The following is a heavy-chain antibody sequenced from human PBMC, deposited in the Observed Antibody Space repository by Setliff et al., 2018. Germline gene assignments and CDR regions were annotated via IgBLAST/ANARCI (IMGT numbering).Heavy chain of an antibody. V-gene: IGHV4-34*01. Sequence: ASETLSLTCAVYGGSFSGNYWSWIRQPPGKGLEWIGEINHSGSTNHNPSLKSRVSISVDTSKNQFSLNLNAVTAADTAVYYCATLTGDRGVDYWGQGRLVTVSS. D-gene: IGHD7-27*01. J-gene: IGHJ4*02. CDR3: ATLTGDRGVDY. CDR2: INHSGST. CDR1: GGSFSGNY.